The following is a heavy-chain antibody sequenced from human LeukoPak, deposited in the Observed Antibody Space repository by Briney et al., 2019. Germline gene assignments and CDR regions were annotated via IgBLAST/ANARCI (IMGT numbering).Heavy chain of an antibody. V-gene: IGHV3-23*01. CDR1: GFTFSSYG. D-gene: IGHD3-16*01. Sequence: GGSLRLSCAASGFTFSSYGMSWVRQAPGKGLEWVSAISGSGGSTYYADSVKGRFTISRDNSKNTLYLQMNSLRAEDTAVYYCAKLGLPAAGPGLAGEDYWGQGTLVTVSS. CDR3: AKLGLPAAGPGLAGEDY. J-gene: IGHJ4*02. CDR2: ISGSGGST.